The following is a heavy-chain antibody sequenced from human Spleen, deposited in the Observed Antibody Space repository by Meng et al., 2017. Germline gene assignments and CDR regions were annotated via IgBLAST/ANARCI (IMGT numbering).Heavy chain of an antibody. Sequence: ASVKVSCKASGYTFTGYYMHWVRQAPGQGLEWMGWINPNSGGTNYAQKFQGRVTMTRDTSISTAYMELSRLRSDDTAVYYCARGPTTVAHDFDYWGQGTLVTVSS. CDR1: GYTFTGYY. J-gene: IGHJ4*02. D-gene: IGHD4-11*01. V-gene: IGHV1-2*02. CDR2: INPNSGGT. CDR3: ARGPTTVAHDFDY.